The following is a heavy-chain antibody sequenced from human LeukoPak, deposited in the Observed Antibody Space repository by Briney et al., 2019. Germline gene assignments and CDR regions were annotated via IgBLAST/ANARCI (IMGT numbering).Heavy chain of an antibody. J-gene: IGHJ6*02. CDR3: ARDVGSYSSSWFPSRYYYGMDV. V-gene: IGHV7-4-1*02. CDR2: INTNTGNP. CDR1: GYTFTGYY. Sequence: ASVKVSCKASGYTFTGYYMHWVRQAPGQGLEWMGWINTNTGNPTYAQGFTGRFVFSLDTSVSTAYLQISSLKAEDTAVYYCARDVGSYSSSWFPSRYYYGMDVWGQGTTVTVSS. D-gene: IGHD6-13*01.